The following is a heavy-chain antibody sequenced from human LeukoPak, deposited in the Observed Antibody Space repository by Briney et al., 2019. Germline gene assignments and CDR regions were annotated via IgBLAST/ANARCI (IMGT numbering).Heavy chain of an antibody. CDR3: ARGGSYAEYLQH. CDR1: GYIFTGYY. Sequence: GASVKVSCKASGYIFTGYYIHWVRQAPGQGLEWMGWTNPNSGGTNYEQKFQGRVTMTRDTSISTGYMELRSLRSDDTAVYYCARGGSYAEYLQHWGQGTLVTVSS. J-gene: IGHJ1*01. V-gene: IGHV1-2*02. CDR2: TNPNSGGT. D-gene: IGHD1-26*01.